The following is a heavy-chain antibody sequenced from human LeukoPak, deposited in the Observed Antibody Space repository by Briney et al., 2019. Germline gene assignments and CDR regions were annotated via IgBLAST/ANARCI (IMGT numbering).Heavy chain of an antibody. Sequence: GGSLRLSCAASGFTFSSYWMSWVRQAPGKGLEWVSYISTSGSTIYYADSVKGRFTISRDNAKNSLSLQMNSLRAEDTAVYYCARDDSFDAFDIWGQGTMVTVSS. CDR3: ARDDSFDAFDI. J-gene: IGHJ3*02. CDR2: ISTSGSTI. D-gene: IGHD3-3*01. V-gene: IGHV3-48*04. CDR1: GFTFSSYW.